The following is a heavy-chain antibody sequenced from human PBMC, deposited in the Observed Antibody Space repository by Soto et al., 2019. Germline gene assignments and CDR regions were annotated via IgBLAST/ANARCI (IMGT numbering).Heavy chain of an antibody. J-gene: IGHJ4*02. CDR1: GFTFSTYA. CDR2: IWYDGSNK. Sequence: GGSLRLSCAASGFTFSTYAMSWVRQAPGKGLEWVAVIWYDGSNKYYADSVKGRFTISRDNSKNTLYLQMNSLRAEDTAVYYCARLGYCSSSSCYYFDYWGQGTLVTVSS. CDR3: ARLGYCSSSSCYYFDY. V-gene: IGHV3-33*08. D-gene: IGHD2-2*03.